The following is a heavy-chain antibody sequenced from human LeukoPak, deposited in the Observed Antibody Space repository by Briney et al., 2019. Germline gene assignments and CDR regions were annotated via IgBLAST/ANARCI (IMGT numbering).Heavy chain of an antibody. D-gene: IGHD6-19*01. J-gene: IGHJ4*02. CDR3: ATLCGAVEPPTGGEDY. CDR2: ISWNSGSI. V-gene: IGHV3-9*01. CDR1: GFTFSSYS. Sequence: GGSLRLSCAASGFTFSSYSMNWVRQAPGKGLEWVSGISWNSGSIGYADSVKGRFTISRDNAKNSLYLQMNSLRAEDTALYYCATLCGAVEPPTGGEDYWGQGTLVTVSS.